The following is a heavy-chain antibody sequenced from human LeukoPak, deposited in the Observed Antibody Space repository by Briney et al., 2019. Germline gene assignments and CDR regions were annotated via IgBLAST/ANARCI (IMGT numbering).Heavy chain of an antibody. CDR1: GFTFSSYS. J-gene: IGHJ3*02. CDR2: ISSSSSYI. D-gene: IGHD3-3*01. V-gene: IGHV3-21*01. Sequence: GGSLRLSCAASGFTFSSYSMNWVRQAPGKGLEWVSSISSSSSYIYYADSVKGRFTISRDKAKNSLYLQMNSLRAEDTAVYYCAREDYDFWSGLALGAFDIWGQGTMVTVSS. CDR3: AREDYDFWSGLALGAFDI.